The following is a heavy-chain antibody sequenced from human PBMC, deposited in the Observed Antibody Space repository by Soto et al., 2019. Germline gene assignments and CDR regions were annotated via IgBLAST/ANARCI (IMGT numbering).Heavy chain of an antibody. CDR1: GFTFSSYA. CDR3: AKGGSGWYSYGMDV. D-gene: IGHD6-19*01. V-gene: IGHV3-23*01. J-gene: IGHJ6*02. Sequence: SGGSLRLSCAASGFTFSSYAMSWVRQAPGKGLEWVSAISGSGGSTYYADSVKGRFTISRDNSKNTLYLQMNSLRAEDTAVYYCAKGGSGWYSYGMDVWGQGTTVTVYS. CDR2: ISGSGGST.